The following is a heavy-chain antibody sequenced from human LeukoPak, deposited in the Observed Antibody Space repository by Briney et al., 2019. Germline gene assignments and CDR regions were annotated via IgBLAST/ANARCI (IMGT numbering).Heavy chain of an antibody. CDR1: GYTFTSYG. CDR3: ARANYYDSSAYSFDY. V-gene: IGHV1-18*01. CDR2: ISAYNGNT. Sequence: ASVKVSCKASGYTFTSYGISWVRQAPGQGLEWMGWISAYNGNTNYAQKLQGRVTMTTDTSTSTAYMELRSLRSDDTAVYYCARANYYDSSAYSFDYWGQGTLVTVSS. D-gene: IGHD3-22*01. J-gene: IGHJ4*02.